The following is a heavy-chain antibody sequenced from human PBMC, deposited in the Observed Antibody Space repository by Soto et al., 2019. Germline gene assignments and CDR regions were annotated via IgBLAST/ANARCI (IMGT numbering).Heavy chain of an antibody. Sequence: EVQLLESGGGLVRPGGSLRLSCEASGFTFSSYAMSWVRQAPGKGLEWVSTISGSGGRTYSTDSVKGRFTISGDNSGNTEYLQMNSLRVEDTAVYYCAKGVAQYTPLALFDYWGRGTLVNVSA. CDR1: GFTFSSYA. V-gene: IGHV3-23*01. J-gene: IGHJ4*02. CDR3: AKGVAQYTPLALFDY. D-gene: IGHD5-18*01. CDR2: ISGSGGRT.